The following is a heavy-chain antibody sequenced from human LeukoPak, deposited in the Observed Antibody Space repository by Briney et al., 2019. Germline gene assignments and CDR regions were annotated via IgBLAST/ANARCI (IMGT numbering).Heavy chain of an antibody. Sequence: SETLSLTCTVSGGSISSYYWNWIRQPPGKGLEWIGYLYYSGTTNYNPSLKSRVAISVDTSKNQFSLKLSSVTAADTAVYYCARVRCSSTSCYPYYYYGMDVWGQGTTVTVSS. J-gene: IGHJ6*02. V-gene: IGHV4-59*12. CDR1: GGSISSYY. CDR2: LYYSGTT. D-gene: IGHD2-2*01. CDR3: ARVRCSSTSCYPYYYYGMDV.